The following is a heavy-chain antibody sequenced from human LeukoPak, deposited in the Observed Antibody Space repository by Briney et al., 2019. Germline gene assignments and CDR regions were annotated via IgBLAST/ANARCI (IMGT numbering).Heavy chain of an antibody. D-gene: IGHD1-26*01. V-gene: IGHV4-31*03. CDR1: GGSISSGGYY. CDR3: ARVGSGSYDGSDYFDY. CDR2: IYYSGST. J-gene: IGHJ4*02. Sequence: SETLSLTCTVSGGSISSGGYYWSWIRQHPGKGLEWIGYIYYSGSTYYNPSLKSRVTISVDTSKNQFSLKLSSVTAADTAVYYCARVGSGSYDGSDYFDYWGQGTLVTVSS.